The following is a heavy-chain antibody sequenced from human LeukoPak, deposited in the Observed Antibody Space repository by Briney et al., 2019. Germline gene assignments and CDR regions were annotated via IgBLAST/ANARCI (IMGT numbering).Heavy chain of an antibody. V-gene: IGHV1-18*01. D-gene: IGHD2-15*01. J-gene: IGHJ4*02. CDR1: GFTFTSYG. Sequence: PGGSLRLSCAASGFTFTSYGISWVRQAPGQGLEWMGWISAYNGNTNYAQKLQGRVTMTTDTSTSTAYMELRSLRSDDTAVYYCARVSLRRDCSGGSCYQGYFDYWGQGTLVTVSS. CDR3: ARVSLRRDCSGGSCYQGYFDY. CDR2: ISAYNGNT.